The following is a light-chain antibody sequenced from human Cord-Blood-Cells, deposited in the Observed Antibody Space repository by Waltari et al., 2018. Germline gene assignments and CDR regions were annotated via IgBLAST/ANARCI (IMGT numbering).Light chain of an antibody. J-gene: IGKJ2*03. CDR1: QSISSW. CDR3: QQYNSYPYS. V-gene: IGKV1-5*03. Sequence: DIHMTQSPSTLSASVGDRVTITCRASQSISSWLAWYQQKPGKAPKLLIDKASSLESGGPSRLSGSGSGTEFTLTISSLQPDDFATYYCQQYNSYPYSFGQGTKLEIK. CDR2: KAS.